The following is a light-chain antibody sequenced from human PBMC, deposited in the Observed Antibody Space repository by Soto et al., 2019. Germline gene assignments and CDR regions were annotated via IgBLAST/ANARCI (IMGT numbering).Light chain of an antibody. V-gene: IGKV1-9*01. Sequence: IQLTQSPSSLSASVGDRVTITCRASQDISSYLALSQQKPGKAPKLLIYAASTLQTGVPSRFSGSRSGTDFTLTIRTLQHQHFATYYSQQRNIYPHTFDQGTQVAIK. J-gene: IGKJ1*01. CDR1: QDISSY. CDR3: QQRNIYPHT. CDR2: AAS.